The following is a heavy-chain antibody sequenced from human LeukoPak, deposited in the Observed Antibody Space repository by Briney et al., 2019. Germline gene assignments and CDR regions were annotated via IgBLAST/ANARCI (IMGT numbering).Heavy chain of an antibody. V-gene: IGHV4-34*01. CDR1: GGSISGYY. J-gene: IGHJ4*02. D-gene: IGHD3-22*01. CDR3: ARGRGDSSGYYYPDY. Sequence: SETLSLTCAVYGGSISGYYWSWIRQPPGKGLEGIGEINHSGSTNYNPSLKSRVTISVDTSKNQFSLKLSSVTAADTAVYYCARGRGDSSGYYYPDYWGQGTLVTVSS. CDR2: INHSGST.